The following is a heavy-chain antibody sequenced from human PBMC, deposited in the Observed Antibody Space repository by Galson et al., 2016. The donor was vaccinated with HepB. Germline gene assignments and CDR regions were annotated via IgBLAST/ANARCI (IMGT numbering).Heavy chain of an antibody. Sequence: ETLSLTCTVSGGSISSYYWSWIRQPPGKGLEWIGYIYYSGSTNYNPSLKSRVTISVDTSKNQFSLKLSSVTAADTAVYYCASTYYAFWSGYYTYSYAFDIWGQGTRVAVSS. D-gene: IGHD3-3*01. CDR3: ASTYYAFWSGYYTYSYAFDI. J-gene: IGHJ3*02. CDR1: GGSISSYY. V-gene: IGHV4-59*01. CDR2: IYYSGST.